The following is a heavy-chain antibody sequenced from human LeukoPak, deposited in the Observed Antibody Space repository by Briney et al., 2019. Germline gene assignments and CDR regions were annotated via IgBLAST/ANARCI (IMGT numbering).Heavy chain of an antibody. CDR1: GFTFSSYS. V-gene: IGHV3-21*01. J-gene: IGHJ3*02. CDR2: ISIISRSYI. Sequence: GGSLRLSCAASGFTFSSYSMIGVGQAPGKGREWVSSISIISRSYIYYADSVKGRFTMSRDIAKHALYLQVHCVRAEDAPVSFCARGSRLGVVERDAFDIWGQGTMVTVSS. D-gene: IGHD3-3*01. CDR3: ARGSRLGVVERDAFDI.